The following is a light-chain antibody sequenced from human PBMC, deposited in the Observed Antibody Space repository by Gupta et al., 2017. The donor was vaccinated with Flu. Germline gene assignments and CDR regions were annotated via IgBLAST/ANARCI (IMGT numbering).Light chain of an antibody. CDR3: CSYRATVP. CDR2: DVS. V-gene: IGLV2-11*01. J-gene: IGLJ2*01. Sequence: QSALTQPRSVSGSPGQSVAISCHGTTSDIGTYHYVSWYQQHPGKAPKLMIYDVSKRPSGVPERFSGSKYATTDTLTISGLEAEDESYSYSCSYRATVPFGGGTKLTVL. CDR1: TSDIGTYHY.